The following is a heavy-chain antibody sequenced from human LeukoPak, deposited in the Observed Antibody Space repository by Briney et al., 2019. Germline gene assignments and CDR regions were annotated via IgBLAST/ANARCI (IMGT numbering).Heavy chain of an antibody. CDR2: ISGSGGST. CDR3: AMSTYYYGSGSYYNSYAFDI. J-gene: IGHJ3*02. CDR1: GFTFSSYA. Sequence: GGSLGLSCAASGFTFSSYAMSWVRQAPGKGLEWVSAISGSGGSTYYADSVKGRFTISRDNSKNTLYLQMNSLRAEDTAVYYCAMSTYYYGSGSYYNSYAFDIWGQGTMVTVSS. D-gene: IGHD3-10*01. V-gene: IGHV3-23*01.